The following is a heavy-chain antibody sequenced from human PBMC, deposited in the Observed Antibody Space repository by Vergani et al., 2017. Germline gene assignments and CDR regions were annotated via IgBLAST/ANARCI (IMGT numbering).Heavy chain of an antibody. CDR1: GFTFSSYW. CDR3: ARARGGIVVVPAAIPFYYYYYMDV. J-gene: IGHJ6*03. D-gene: IGHD2-2*02. V-gene: IGHV3-7*01. CDR2: IKQDGSEK. Sequence: EVQLVESGGGLVQPGGSLRLSCAASGFTFSSYWMSWVRQAPGKGLEWVANIKQDGSEKYYVDSVKGRFTISRDNAKNSLYLQMNSLRAEDTAVYYCARARGGIVVVPAAIPFYYYYYMDVWGKGTTVTVSS.